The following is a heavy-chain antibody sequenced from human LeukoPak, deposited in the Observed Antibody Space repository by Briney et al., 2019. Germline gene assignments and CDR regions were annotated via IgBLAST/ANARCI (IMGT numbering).Heavy chain of an antibody. CDR2: IKHSGST. D-gene: IGHD5-24*01. J-gene: IGHJ4*02. V-gene: IGHV4-34*01. CDR3: ARGGDGYNYFDY. CDR1: GGSFSGYY. Sequence: PSETLSLTCAVYGGSFSGYYWSWIRQPPGKGLEWIGGIKHSGSTNYNPSLKSRVTISLDTSKNQFSLKVSSVTAADTAVYYCARGGDGYNYFDYWGQGTLVTVSS.